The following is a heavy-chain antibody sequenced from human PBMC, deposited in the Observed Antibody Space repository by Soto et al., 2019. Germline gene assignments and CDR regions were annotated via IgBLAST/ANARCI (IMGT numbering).Heavy chain of an antibody. CDR2: ISYDGSNK. Sequence: QVQLVESGGGVVQPGRSLRLSCAASGFTFSSYGMHWVRQAPGKGLEWVAVISYDGSNKYYADSVKGRFTISRDNSKNTLYLQMNSLRAEDTAVYYCAKDMMWEPFLNSRWFDPWGQGTLVTVSS. CDR3: AKDMMWEPFLNSRWFDP. J-gene: IGHJ5*02. D-gene: IGHD1-26*01. V-gene: IGHV3-30*18. CDR1: GFTFSSYG.